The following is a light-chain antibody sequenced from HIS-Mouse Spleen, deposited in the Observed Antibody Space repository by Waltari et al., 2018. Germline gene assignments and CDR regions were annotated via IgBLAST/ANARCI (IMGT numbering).Light chain of an antibody. V-gene: IGLV3-21*02. J-gene: IGLJ3*02. CDR3: QVWDSSSDHWV. Sequence: SYVLTQPPSVSVAPGQTARITSWGNNIGSKSVQWYQQKPGQAPVLVVYDGSDRPSGIPERFSGSNSGNTATLTISRVEAGDEADYYCQVWDSSSDHWVFGGGTKLTVL. CDR2: DGS. CDR1: NIGSKS.